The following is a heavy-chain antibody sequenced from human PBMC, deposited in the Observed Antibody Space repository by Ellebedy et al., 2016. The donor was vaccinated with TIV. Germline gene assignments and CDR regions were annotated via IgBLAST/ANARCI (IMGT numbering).Heavy chain of an antibody. V-gene: IGHV4-59*01. D-gene: IGHD6-19*01. CDR3: ARSSGWDRFDY. Sequence: MPSETLSLTCTVSGGSISSYYWSWIRQPPGKGLEWIGYIYYSGSTNYNPSLKSRVTIAVDTSKKQISLKLSSVTAADTAVYYCARSSGWDRFDYWGQGTLVTVSS. CDR1: GGSISSYY. J-gene: IGHJ4*02. CDR2: IYYSGST.